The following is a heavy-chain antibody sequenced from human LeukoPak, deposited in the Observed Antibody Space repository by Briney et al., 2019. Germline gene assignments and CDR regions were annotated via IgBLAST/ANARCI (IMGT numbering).Heavy chain of an antibody. D-gene: IGHD5-24*01. CDR3: ARAATMAHTYWFDP. Sequence: SETLSLTCTVSGGSITSGGYYWSWIRQHPGKGLEWIGYIYYSGRTYYNPSLKSRVTISVDTSKNQFSLNLSSVTAADTAVYYCARAATMAHTYWFDPWGEGTLVTVSS. V-gene: IGHV4-31*03. CDR1: GGSITSGGYY. J-gene: IGHJ5*02. CDR2: IYYSGRT.